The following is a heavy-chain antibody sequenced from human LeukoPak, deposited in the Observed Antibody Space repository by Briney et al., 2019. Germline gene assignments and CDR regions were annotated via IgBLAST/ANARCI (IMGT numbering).Heavy chain of an antibody. D-gene: IGHD6-6*01. CDR1: GYTFTSYD. CDR2: MNPNSGNT. CDR3: ARGSSSSLLAYYYYFMDV. J-gene: IGHJ6*03. Sequence: ASVKVSCKASGYTFTSYDINWVRQATGQGLEWMGWMNPNSGNTGYAQKFQGRVTMTRDTSISTAYMELSRLRSDDTAVYYCARGSSSSLLAYYYYFMDVWGKGTTVTVSS. V-gene: IGHV1-8*01.